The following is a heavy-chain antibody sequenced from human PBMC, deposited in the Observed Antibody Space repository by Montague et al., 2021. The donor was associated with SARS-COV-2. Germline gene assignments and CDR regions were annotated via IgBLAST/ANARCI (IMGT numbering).Heavy chain of an antibody. CDR1: GGSISSYY. CDR2: IYYSGST. Sequence: SETLSLTCTVSGGSISSYYWSWIRQPPGKGLEWIGYIYYSGSTNYNPSFKSRGTISVDTSKNQFSLKLSSVTAADTAVYYCATQPCTNGVCENWFDPWGQGTLVTVSS. V-gene: IGHV4-59*01. D-gene: IGHD2-8*01. CDR3: ATQPCTNGVCENWFDP. J-gene: IGHJ5*02.